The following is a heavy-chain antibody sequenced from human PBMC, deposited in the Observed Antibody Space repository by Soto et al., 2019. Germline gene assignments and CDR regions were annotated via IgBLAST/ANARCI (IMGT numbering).Heavy chain of an antibody. D-gene: IGHD6-19*01. J-gene: IGHJ6*02. CDR3: ASYSSGWPYYYYGMDV. V-gene: IGHV4-39*01. Sequence: SETLSLTCTVSGGSISSSSYYWVWIRQPPGKGLEWIGSIYYSGSTYYNPSLKSRVTISVDTSKNQFSLKLSSVTAADTAVYYCASYSSGWPYYYYGMDVWGQGTTVTVSS. CDR1: GGSISSSSYY. CDR2: IYYSGST.